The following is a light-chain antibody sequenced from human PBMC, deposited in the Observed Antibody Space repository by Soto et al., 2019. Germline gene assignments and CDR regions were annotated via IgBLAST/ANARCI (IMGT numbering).Light chain of an antibody. CDR3: QQYGNFPYT. V-gene: IGKV3-20*01. Sequence: ETVLTQSPGTLYLSPGERATLSCRAYETVNNNFLAWYGQKPGQAPRLLIHGPSRRASGIPDRFSGSGSGTDFTLTISRLEPEDFAVYYCQQYGNFPYTFGPGTKVQIK. CDR1: ETVNNNF. CDR2: GPS. J-gene: IGKJ2*01.